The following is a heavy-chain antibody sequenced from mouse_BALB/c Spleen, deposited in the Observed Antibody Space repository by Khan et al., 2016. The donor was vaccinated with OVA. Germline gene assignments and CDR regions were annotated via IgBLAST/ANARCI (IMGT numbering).Heavy chain of an antibody. Sequence: QVQLQQSGAELVKPGASVKLSCKTSGYTFTSYWIQWVKQRPGQGLGWIGQIFPGTGTTYSNENFMAKATLTVDTSSSTAYMQLSSLTSEDSAVYFCARGYFGNYEFAYWGQGTLVTVSA. CDR3: ARGYFGNYEFAY. CDR1: GYTFTSYW. CDR2: IFPGTGTT. V-gene: IGHV1S132*01. J-gene: IGHJ3*01. D-gene: IGHD2-1*01.